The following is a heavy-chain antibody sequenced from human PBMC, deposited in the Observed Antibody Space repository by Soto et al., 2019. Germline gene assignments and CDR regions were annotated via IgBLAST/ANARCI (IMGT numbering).Heavy chain of an antibody. V-gene: IGHV3-74*01. Sequence: GGSLRLSCAASGLTFSSYWMHWVRQAPGKGLVWVSRINSDGSSTSYADSVKGRFTISRDNAKNTLYLQMNSLRAEDTAVYYCARVYYGSGSPHTHFDYWGQGTLVTVSS. CDR3: ARVYYGSGSPHTHFDY. CDR2: INSDGSST. D-gene: IGHD3-10*01. CDR1: GLTFSSYW. J-gene: IGHJ4*02.